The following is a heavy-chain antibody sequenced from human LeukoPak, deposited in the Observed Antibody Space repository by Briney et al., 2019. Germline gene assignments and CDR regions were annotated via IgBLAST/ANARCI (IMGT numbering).Heavy chain of an antibody. CDR1: GYTFTSYG. CDR3: ARDIPEYYYDSSGYYYFDY. CDR2: ISAYNGNT. Sequence: ASVKVSCKASGYTFTSYGISWVRQAPGQGLEWMGWISAYNGNTNYAQKPQGRVTMTTDTSTSTAYMELRSLRSDDTAVYYCARDIPEYYYDSSGYYYFDYWGQGTLVTVSS. D-gene: IGHD3-22*01. V-gene: IGHV1-18*01. J-gene: IGHJ4*02.